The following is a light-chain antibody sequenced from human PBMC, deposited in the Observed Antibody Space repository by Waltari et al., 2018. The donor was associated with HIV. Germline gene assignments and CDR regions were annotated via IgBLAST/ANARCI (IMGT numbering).Light chain of an antibody. CDR3: ASFTGDNTVI. J-gene: IGLJ2*01. Sequence: AVTQPASVSGLPGQSTTISCPGDASDFGLYHFVSWYQQHSGKPPRLILYDVDSRASGVSDRFSGSMSGNTASLTISGLRAEDEGHYYCASFTGDNTVIFGGGTEVTVL. CDR1: ASDFGLYHF. CDR2: DVD. V-gene: IGLV2-14*03.